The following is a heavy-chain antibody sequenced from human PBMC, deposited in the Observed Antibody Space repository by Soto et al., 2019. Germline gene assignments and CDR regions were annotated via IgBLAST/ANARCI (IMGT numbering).Heavy chain of an antibody. CDR1: GFTFSSYS. Sequence: EVQLVESGGGLVKPGGSLRLSCAASGFTFSSYSMNWVRQAPGKGLEWVSSISSSSSYIYYADSVKGRFTISRDNAKNSLYLQMNSLRAEDTAVYYCARDQFPSVKDIGYYYYYYGMDVWGQGTTVTVSS. V-gene: IGHV3-21*01. CDR3: ARDQFPSVKDIGYYYYYYGMDV. D-gene: IGHD2-15*01. CDR2: ISSSSSYI. J-gene: IGHJ6*02.